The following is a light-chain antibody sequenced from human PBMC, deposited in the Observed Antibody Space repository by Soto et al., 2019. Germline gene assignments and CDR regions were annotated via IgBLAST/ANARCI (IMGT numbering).Light chain of an antibody. V-gene: IGKV1-27*01. Sequence: DIQMTQSPSSLSASVGDRVTITCRASQGISNYLAWYQQKPGKVPKLLIYAASTLQTGLPSRFSGGGSGKDFTLTISSLQPEDVASYCRQKYNGAPRTFGHGTKVDI. CDR3: QKYNGAPRT. CDR2: AAS. CDR1: QGISNY. J-gene: IGKJ3*01.